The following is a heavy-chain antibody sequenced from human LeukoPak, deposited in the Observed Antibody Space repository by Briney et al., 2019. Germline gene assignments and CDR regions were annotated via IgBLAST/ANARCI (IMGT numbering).Heavy chain of an antibody. V-gene: IGHV7-4-1*02. Sequence: ASVKVSCKASGYTFTSYAMNWVRQAPGQGLEWMGWINTNTGNPTYAQGFTGRFVFSLDTSVSTAYLQISSLKAEDTAVYYCARDRNVLRHFDSPSTPDYWGQGTLVTVSS. CDR1: GYTFTSYA. D-gene: IGHD3-9*01. CDR3: ARDRNVLRHFDSPSTPDY. CDR2: INTNTGNP. J-gene: IGHJ4*02.